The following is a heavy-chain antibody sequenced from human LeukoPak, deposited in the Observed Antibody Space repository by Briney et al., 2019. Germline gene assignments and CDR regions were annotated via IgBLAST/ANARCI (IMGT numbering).Heavy chain of an antibody. Sequence: APVKVSCKASGYTFTGYYMHWVRQAPGQGLEWMGIINPSGGSTSYAQKFQGRVTMTRDTSISTAYMELSRLRSDDTAVYYCAVEYGSGTWGFDYWGQGTLVTVSS. J-gene: IGHJ4*02. CDR3: AVEYGSGTWGFDY. V-gene: IGHV1-46*01. CDR2: INPSGGST. D-gene: IGHD3-10*01. CDR1: GYTFTGYY.